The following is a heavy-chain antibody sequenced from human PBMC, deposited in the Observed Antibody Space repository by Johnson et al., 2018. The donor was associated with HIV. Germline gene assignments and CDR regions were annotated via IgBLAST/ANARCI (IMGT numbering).Heavy chain of an antibody. CDR2: IKRKIEGEAT. D-gene: IGHD3-16*01. CDR3: TTDHPTAPLFIMNAFDI. CDR1: GFTFSNVW. Sequence: EVQLVESGGGLVKPGGSLRLSCAASGFTFSNVWMSWVRQAPGKGLEWVGRIKRKIEGEATDYAAPVKGRFTISRDDSKNTLFLQMSSLKTDDTAVYYCTTDHPTAPLFIMNAFDIWGQGTMVNVSS. J-gene: IGHJ3*02. V-gene: IGHV3-15*01.